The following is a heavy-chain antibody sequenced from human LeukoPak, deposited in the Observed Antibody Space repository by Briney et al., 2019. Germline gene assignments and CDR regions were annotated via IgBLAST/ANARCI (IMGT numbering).Heavy chain of an antibody. V-gene: IGHV4-59*01. J-gene: IGHJ4*02. CDR2: IYYSGSS. Sequence: PSQTLPLTCAVSGGSISSYYWSWIRQPPGKGLEWIGYIYYSGSSNYNPSLKSRVTISVDTSKNQFSLKLSSVTAADTAVYYCARGTTVTSLDYWGQGTLVTVSS. CDR3: ARGTTVTSLDY. D-gene: IGHD4-11*01. CDR1: GGSISSYY.